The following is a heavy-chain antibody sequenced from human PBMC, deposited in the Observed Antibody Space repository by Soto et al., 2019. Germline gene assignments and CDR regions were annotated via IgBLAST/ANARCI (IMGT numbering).Heavy chain of an antibody. CDR1: GGAINIYY. CDR2: IYYSGST. Sequence: SETLSLTCTVSGGAINIYYWSWIWKRPGKGREWIGYIYYSGSTIYNPSLNSRVTISVATSKNQFSLTLRSVTAADTAVYYCARGDWNSLLAHYFDYWGQGTLVTVSS. V-gene: IGHV4-59*01. CDR3: ARGDWNSLLAHYFDY. D-gene: IGHD1-7*01. J-gene: IGHJ4*02.